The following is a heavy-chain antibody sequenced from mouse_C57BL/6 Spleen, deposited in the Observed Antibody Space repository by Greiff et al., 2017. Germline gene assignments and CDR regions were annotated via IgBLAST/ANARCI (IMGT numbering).Heavy chain of an antibody. J-gene: IGHJ4*01. D-gene: IGHD1-1*01. V-gene: IGHV1-22*01. CDR3: ARDFAHYYGSSYAMDY. Sequence: EVQLQQSGPELVKPGASVKMSCKASGYTFTDYNMHWVKQSHGKSLEWIGYINPNNGGTSYNQKFKGKATLTVNKSSSTAYMGLRSLTSEDSAVYYCARDFAHYYGSSYAMDYWGQGTSVTVSS. CDR2: INPNNGGT. CDR1: GYTFTDYN.